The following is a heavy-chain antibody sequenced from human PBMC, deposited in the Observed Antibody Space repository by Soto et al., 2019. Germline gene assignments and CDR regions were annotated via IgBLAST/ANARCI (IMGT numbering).Heavy chain of an antibody. D-gene: IGHD1-26*01. CDR1: GYTFTSYG. Sequence: GASVKVSCKASGYTFTSYGISWVRQAPGQGLEWMGWISAYNGNTNYAQKLQGRVTMTTDTSTSTAYMELRSLRSDDTAVYYCARVGATHYYYYGMDVWGQGTTVTVSS. CDR3: ARVGATHYYYYGMDV. J-gene: IGHJ6*02. V-gene: IGHV1-18*01. CDR2: ISAYNGNT.